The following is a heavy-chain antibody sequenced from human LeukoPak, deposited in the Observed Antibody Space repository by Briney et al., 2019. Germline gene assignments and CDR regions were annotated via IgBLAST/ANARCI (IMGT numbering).Heavy chain of an antibody. D-gene: IGHD3-10*02. J-gene: IGHJ6*04. CDR2: INQDGNEK. CDR1: GFTFSGYW. Sequence: PGGSLRLSCAASGFTFSGYWMSWVRQAPGKGLEWVANINQDGNEKYYADSVKGRFTISRDNAKNSLYLQMNSLRAEDTAVYYCAELGITMIGGVWGKGTTVTISS. CDR3: AELGITMIGGV. V-gene: IGHV3-7*01.